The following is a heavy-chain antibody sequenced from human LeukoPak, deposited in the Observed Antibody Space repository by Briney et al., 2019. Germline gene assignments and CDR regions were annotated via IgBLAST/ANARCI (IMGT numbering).Heavy chain of an antibody. CDR1: GDSITNSNYF. V-gene: IGHV4-39*01. J-gene: IGHJ4*02. CDR2: IYYSGST. D-gene: IGHD1-26*01. CDR3: ARHYSGTYPFDY. Sequence: SETLSLTCTVSGDSITNSNYFWAWLRQPPGKGLEWIGTIYYSGSTYYNPSLKSRVTISVDTSKNQLSLRLSSVTAADTALYYCARHYSGTYPFDYWGQGTLVTVSS.